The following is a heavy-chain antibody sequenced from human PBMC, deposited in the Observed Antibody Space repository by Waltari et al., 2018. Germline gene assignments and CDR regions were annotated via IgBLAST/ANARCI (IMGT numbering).Heavy chain of an antibody. V-gene: IGHV3-7*01. CDR3: ARRDGLGYFDL. Sequence: EVQLVESGGGLVQPGGSLRLSCAASGFPLSSHWMGWVRQAPGKGLEWVANIKQDGSEKYYVDSVKGRFTISRDNAKNSLYLQMNSLRAEDTAVYYCARRDGLGYFDLWGRGTLVTVSS. CDR1: GFPLSSHW. J-gene: IGHJ2*01. CDR2: IKQDGSEK. D-gene: IGHD2-8*01.